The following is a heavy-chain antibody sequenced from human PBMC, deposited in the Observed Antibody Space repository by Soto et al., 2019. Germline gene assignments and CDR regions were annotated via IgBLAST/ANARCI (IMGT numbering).Heavy chain of an antibody. CDR2: IYYSGST. CDR1: GGSISSGGYY. J-gene: IGHJ6*02. V-gene: IGHV4-31*03. CDR3: ARDSGRYGDYPGDGMDV. D-gene: IGHD4-17*01. Sequence: PSETLSLTCTVSGGSISSGGYYWSWIRQHPGKGLEWIGYIYYSGSTYYNPSLKSRVTISVDTSKNQFSLKLSSVTAADTAVYYCARDSGRYGDYPGDGMDVWGQGTTVTVSS.